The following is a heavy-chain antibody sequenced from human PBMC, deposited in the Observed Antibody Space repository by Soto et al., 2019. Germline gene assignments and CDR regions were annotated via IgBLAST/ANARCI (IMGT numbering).Heavy chain of an antibody. J-gene: IGHJ4*02. CDR2: IIPIFGTA. V-gene: IGHV1-69*13. Sequence: ASVKVSCKASGGTFSSYAISWVRQAPGQGLEWMGGIIPIFGTANYAQKFQGRVTITADESTSTAYMELSSLRSEDTAVYYCARAFRDPYSGSYSSGWYYFDYWGQGTPGTVSS. CDR1: GGTFSSYA. CDR3: ARAFRDPYSGSYSSGWYYFDY. D-gene: IGHD6-19*01.